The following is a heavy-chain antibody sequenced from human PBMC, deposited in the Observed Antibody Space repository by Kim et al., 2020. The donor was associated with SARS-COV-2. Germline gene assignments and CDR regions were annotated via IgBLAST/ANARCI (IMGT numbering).Heavy chain of an antibody. Sequence: GGSLRLSCSASVFTFSSYAMHWVRQAPGKGLEYVSAISSNGGSTYYADSVKGRFTISRDNSKNTLYLQMSSLRAEDTAVYYCVKDFSLAARPAGGVRSLPNVWGQGTTVTVSS. CDR2: ISSNGGST. D-gene: IGHD6-6*01. CDR3: VKDFSLAARPAGGVRSLPNV. V-gene: IGHV3-64D*09. J-gene: IGHJ6*02. CDR1: VFTFSSYA.